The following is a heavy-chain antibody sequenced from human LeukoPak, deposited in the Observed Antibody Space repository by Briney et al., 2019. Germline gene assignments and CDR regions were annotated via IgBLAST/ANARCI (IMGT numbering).Heavy chain of an antibody. V-gene: IGHV1-69*04. CDR1: GGTFSSSA. D-gene: IGHD5-12*01. J-gene: IGHJ4*02. CDR3: ARAEGFSGQFDN. CDR2: IIPILGTT. Sequence: RASVKVSCKASGGTFSSSAINWVRQAPGQGLEWMGMIIPILGTTNYAQKFQGRVTVTADKSTNTANMELTSLRSEDTAVYYCARAEGFSGQFDNWGQGTLVTVSS.